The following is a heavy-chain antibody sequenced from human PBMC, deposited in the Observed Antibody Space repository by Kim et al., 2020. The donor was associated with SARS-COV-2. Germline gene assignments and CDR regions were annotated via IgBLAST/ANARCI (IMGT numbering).Heavy chain of an antibody. CDR3: ARANFADV. Sequence: SSKFTDYADSGKGRFTISRDNANNSLYLQMNSLRAEDTAVYYCARANFADVWGRGTTVIVSS. CDR2: SSKFT. V-gene: IGHV3-11*05. J-gene: IGHJ6*02.